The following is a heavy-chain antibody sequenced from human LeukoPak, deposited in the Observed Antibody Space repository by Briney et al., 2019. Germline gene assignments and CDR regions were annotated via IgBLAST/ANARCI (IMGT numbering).Heavy chain of an antibody. D-gene: IGHD3-10*01. V-gene: IGHV2-5*02. CDR3: AHSRTDYGSGSYGFYYYGMDV. J-gene: IGHJ6*04. CDR1: GFSLSTSGVG. Sequence: SGPTLVNPTQTLTLTCTFSGFSLSTSGVGVGWIRQPPGKALEWLALIYWDDDKRYSPSLKSRLTITKDTSKNQVVLTMTNMDPVDTATYYCAHSRTDYGSGSYGFYYYGMDVWGKGTTATVSS. CDR2: IYWDDDK.